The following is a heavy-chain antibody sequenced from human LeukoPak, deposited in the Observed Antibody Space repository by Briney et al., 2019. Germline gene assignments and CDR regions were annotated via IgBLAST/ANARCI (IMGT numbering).Heavy chain of an antibody. D-gene: IGHD2-15*01. CDR1: GYTLTELS. J-gene: IGHJ4*02. Sequence: GASVTVSCTVSGYTLTELSMHWVRQAPGQGLEWMGRINPNSGGTNYAQKFQGRVTMTRDTSISTAYMELSRLRSDDTAVYYCARLYCSGGSCYPYSLYYFDYWGQGTLVTVSS. V-gene: IGHV1-2*06. CDR2: INPNSGGT. CDR3: ARLYCSGGSCYPYSLYYFDY.